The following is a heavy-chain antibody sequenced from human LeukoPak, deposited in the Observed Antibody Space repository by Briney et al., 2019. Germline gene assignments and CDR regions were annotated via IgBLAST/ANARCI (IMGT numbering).Heavy chain of an antibody. J-gene: IGHJ4*02. D-gene: IGHD4-23*01. CDR3: ARRHDYGGQGPFDY. CDR1: GYAFTSYY. Sequence: ASVKVSCKASGYAFTSYYIHWVRQAPGQGLEWMGVINPRGGTTSYVQKFQGRVTMTRDTSTSTVYMELSSLRSEDTAVYYCARRHDYGGQGPFDYWGQGALVTVSS. CDR2: INPRGGTT. V-gene: IGHV1-46*01.